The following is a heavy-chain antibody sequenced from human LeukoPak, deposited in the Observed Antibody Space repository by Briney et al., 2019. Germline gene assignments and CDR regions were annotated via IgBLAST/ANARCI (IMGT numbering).Heavy chain of an antibody. J-gene: IGHJ3*02. D-gene: IGHD3-16*01. V-gene: IGHV3-7*01. CDR3: ARDQVGEAFDI. CDR1: GFTFSSYC. Sequence: GGSLRLSCAASGFTFSSYCMSWVRQAPGKGLEWVANIKQDGSEKYYVDSVKGRFTISRDNAKNSLYLQMNSLRAEDTAVYYCARDQVGEAFDIWGQGTMVTVSS. CDR2: IKQDGSEK.